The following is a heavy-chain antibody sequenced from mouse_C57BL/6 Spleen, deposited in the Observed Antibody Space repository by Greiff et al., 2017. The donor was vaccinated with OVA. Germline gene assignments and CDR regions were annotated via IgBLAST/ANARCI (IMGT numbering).Heavy chain of an antibody. D-gene: IGHD1-1*01. CDR1: GYTFTSYW. CDR3: ARSGTTVVATDY. V-gene: IGHV1-64*01. J-gene: IGHJ2*01. CDR2: IHPNRGST. Sequence: VQLQQPGAELVKPGASVKLSCKASGYTFTSYWMHWVKQRPGQGLEWIGMIHPNRGSTNYNEKFKSKATLTVDKSSSTAYMQLSSLTSEDSAVYYCARSGTTVVATDYWGQGTTLTVSS.